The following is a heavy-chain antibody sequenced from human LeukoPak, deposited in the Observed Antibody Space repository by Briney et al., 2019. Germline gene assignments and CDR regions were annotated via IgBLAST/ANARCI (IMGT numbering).Heavy chain of an antibody. CDR1: GYTFTGYY. CDR2: INPNSGGT. D-gene: IGHD3-10*01. CDR3: ARTGSGSYYYYYMDV. J-gene: IGHJ6*03. Sequence: GASVKVSCKASGYTFTGYYMHWVRQAPGQGLEWMGWINPNSGGTNYAQKFQGRVTMTRDMSTSTVYMELSSLRSEDTAVYYCARTGSGSYYYYYMDVWGKGTTVTVSS. V-gene: IGHV1-2*02.